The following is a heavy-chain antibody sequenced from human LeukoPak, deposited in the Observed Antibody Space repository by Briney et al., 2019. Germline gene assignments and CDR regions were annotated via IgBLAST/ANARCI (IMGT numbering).Heavy chain of an antibody. V-gene: IGHV1-18*01. CDR3: ARDSPFIAAAGINFYYYYGMDV. J-gene: IGHJ6*02. CDR2: ISAYNGNT. D-gene: IGHD6-13*01. Sequence: ASVKVSCKASGYTFTSYGISWVRQAPGQGLEWMGWISAYNGNTNYAQKLQGRVTMTTDTSTSTAYMEPRSLRSDDTAVYYCARDSPFIAAAGINFYYYYGMDVWGQGTTVTVSS. CDR1: GYTFTSYG.